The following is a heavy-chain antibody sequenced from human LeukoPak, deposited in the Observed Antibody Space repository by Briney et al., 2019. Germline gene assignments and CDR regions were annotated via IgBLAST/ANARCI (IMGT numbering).Heavy chain of an antibody. CDR3: ARRNRAYYFDY. CDR2: VNHSGST. Sequence: PSETLSLTCTVYGGSFTAFYWSWIRQPPGKGLEWVGEVNHSGSTNYNPSLKSRVSLLVDTSKNQFSLKLSSVTAADTAVYYCARRNRAYYFDYWGQGTLVTVSS. J-gene: IGHJ4*02. CDR1: GGSFTAFY. V-gene: IGHV4-34*01.